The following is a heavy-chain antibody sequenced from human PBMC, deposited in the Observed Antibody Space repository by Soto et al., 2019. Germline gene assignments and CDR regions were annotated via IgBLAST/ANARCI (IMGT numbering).Heavy chain of an antibody. Sequence: SETLSLTCTVSGGSISSYYWSWIRQPPGKGLEWIGYIYYSGSTNYNPSLKSRVTISVDTSKNQFSLNLSSVTAADTAVYYCARTLYSYGPRFDYWGQGTLVTDSS. D-gene: IGHD5-18*01. CDR3: ARTLYSYGPRFDY. CDR1: GGSISSYY. J-gene: IGHJ4*02. V-gene: IGHV4-59*01. CDR2: IYYSGST.